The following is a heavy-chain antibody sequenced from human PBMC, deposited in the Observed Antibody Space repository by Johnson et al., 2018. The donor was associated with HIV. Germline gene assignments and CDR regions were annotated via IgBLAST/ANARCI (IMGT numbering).Heavy chain of an antibody. V-gene: IGHV3-30*19. CDR3: ARERNMIVVDDDAFDI. CDR2: ISYDGSNK. D-gene: IGHD3-22*01. J-gene: IGHJ3*02. CDR1: GFTFSTYG. Sequence: QVQLVESGGGVVQPGRSLRLSCAESGFTFSTYGMHWVRQAPGKGLEWVAVISYDGSNKYYADSVKGRFTISRDNSKNTLYLQMNSLRAEDTAVYYCARERNMIVVDDDAFDIWGQGTMVTVSS.